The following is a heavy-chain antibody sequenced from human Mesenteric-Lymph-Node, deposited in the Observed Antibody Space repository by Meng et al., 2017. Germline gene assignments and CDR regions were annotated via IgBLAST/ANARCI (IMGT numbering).Heavy chain of an antibody. CDR2: INPSGGHT. J-gene: IGHJ4*02. D-gene: IGHD3-22*01. Sequence: ASVKVSCKASGYILTGYYLHWVRQAPGQGLEWMGIINPSGGHTRYAQKFQGRVTMTSDTSTSTVYLELSSLRSEDTAVYYCARLSRTYYFDSSASSGQFDYWGQGTLVTVSS. CDR3: ARLSRTYYFDSSASSGQFDY. V-gene: IGHV1-46*01. CDR1: GYILTGYY.